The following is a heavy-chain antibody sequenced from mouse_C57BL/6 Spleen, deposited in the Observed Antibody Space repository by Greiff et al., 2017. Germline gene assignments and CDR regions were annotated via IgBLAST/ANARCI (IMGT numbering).Heavy chain of an antibody. CDR2: IHPNSGST. J-gene: IGHJ2*01. Sequence: QVQLQQPGAELVKPGASVKLSCKASGYTFTSYWMHWVKQRPGQGLEWIGMIHPNSGSTNYNEKFKSKATLTVDKSSSTAYMQLSSLTSEDSAVXYCARSGSRGNYFDYWGQGTTLTVSS. D-gene: IGHD1-1*01. CDR3: ARSGSRGNYFDY. CDR1: GYTFTSYW. V-gene: IGHV1-64*01.